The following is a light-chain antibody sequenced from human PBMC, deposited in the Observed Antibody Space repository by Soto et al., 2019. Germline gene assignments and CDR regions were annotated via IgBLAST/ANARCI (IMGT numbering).Light chain of an antibody. CDR3: AAWGDSLNTLV. V-gene: IGLV1-44*01. CDR2: SDD. J-gene: IGLJ3*02. Sequence: QSVLTQPPSASGTPGQRVTISCSGSSSNIGSNAVSWYQHFPGTAPKVLIYSDDQRPSGVPDRFSGSKSGTSASLAISGLRAEDEADYFCAAWGDSLNTLVFGGGTKVTVL. CDR1: SSNIGSNA.